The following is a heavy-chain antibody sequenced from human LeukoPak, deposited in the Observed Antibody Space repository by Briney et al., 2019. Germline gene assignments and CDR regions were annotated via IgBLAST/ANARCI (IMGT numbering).Heavy chain of an antibody. CDR3: ARADIDAFDI. Sequence: GGSLRLSCAASGFTFSSYAMSWVRQAPGKGLEWVSAISGSGGSTYYADSVKGRFTISRDNAKNSLYLQMNSLRAEDTAVYYCARADIDAFDIWGQGTMVTVSS. CDR1: GFTFSSYA. V-gene: IGHV3-23*01. D-gene: IGHD3-9*01. J-gene: IGHJ3*02. CDR2: ISGSGGST.